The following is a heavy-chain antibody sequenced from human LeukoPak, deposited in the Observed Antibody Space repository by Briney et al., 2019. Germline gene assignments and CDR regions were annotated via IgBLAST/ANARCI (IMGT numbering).Heavy chain of an antibody. CDR3: ARSPDNWNYVWFDP. D-gene: IGHD1-7*01. Sequence: SETLSPTCTVSGGSISSGGYYWSWIRQHPGKGLEWIGYIYYSGSTYYNPSLKSRVTISVDTSKNQFSLKLSSVTAADTAVYYCARSPDNWNYVWFDPWGQGTLVTVSS. CDR2: IYYSGST. V-gene: IGHV4-31*03. J-gene: IGHJ5*02. CDR1: GGSISSGGYY.